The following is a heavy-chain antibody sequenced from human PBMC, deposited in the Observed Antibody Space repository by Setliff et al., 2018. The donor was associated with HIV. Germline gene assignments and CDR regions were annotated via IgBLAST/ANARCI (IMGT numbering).Heavy chain of an antibody. CDR1: GYSINSGYY. Sequence: SETLSLTCAVSGYSINSGYYWGWIRQPPGKGLEWIGNIYHSGNTYYNPSLKSRVTISVDTSKNQFSLKLSSVTAADTAVYYCARGEACGGGCHYAFELWGRGTMVTVSS. J-gene: IGHJ3*01. CDR2: IYHSGNT. D-gene: IGHD2-21*02. V-gene: IGHV4-38-2*01. CDR3: ARGEACGGGCHYAFEL.